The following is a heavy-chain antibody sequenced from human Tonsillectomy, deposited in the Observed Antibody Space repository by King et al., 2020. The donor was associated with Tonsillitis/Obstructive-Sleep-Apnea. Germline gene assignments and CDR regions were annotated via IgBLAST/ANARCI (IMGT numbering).Heavy chain of an antibody. Sequence: VQLVESGGGLVQPGGSLRLSCAPSGFTFSSYCMSWVRQAPGKGLEWVAHVNPDGSTKYCVDSVKGRFTISRDNGRDSLYLQLNSLSDEDTAVYYCARDPGWGAFDIWGHGTMVTVSS. CDR2: VNPDGSTK. CDR3: ARDPGWGAFDI. V-gene: IGHV3-7*04. CDR1: GFTFSSYC. J-gene: IGHJ3*02. D-gene: IGHD1-26*01.